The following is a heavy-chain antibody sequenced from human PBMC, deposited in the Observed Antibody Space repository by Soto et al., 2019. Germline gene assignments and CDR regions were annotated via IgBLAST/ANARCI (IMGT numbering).Heavy chain of an antibody. D-gene: IGHD5-12*01. CDR1: GGSINSDY. J-gene: IGHJ4*02. CDR2: IFYSGYT. V-gene: IGHV4-59*01. CDR3: ARGVATNEFDS. Sequence: HVQLQESGPGLVKPSETLSLTCTVSGGSINSDYWSWIRQPPGKGLEWIGYIFYSGYTKHDPSLKSRVTISVDTSKNQFSLTLSSVTAADTAVYYCARGVATNEFDSWGQGTLVTVSS.